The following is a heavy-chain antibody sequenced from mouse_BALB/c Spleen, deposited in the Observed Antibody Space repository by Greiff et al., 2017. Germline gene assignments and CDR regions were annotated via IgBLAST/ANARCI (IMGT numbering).Heavy chain of an antibody. CDR1: GFTFSSFG. Sequence: EVHLVESGGGLVKPGGSLKLSCAASGFTFSSFGMHWVRQAPEKGLEWVAYISSGSSTIYYADTVKGRFTISRDNPKNTLFLQMTSLRSEDTAMYYCARSLGLYAMDYWGQGTSVTVSS. CDR3: ARSLGLYAMDY. J-gene: IGHJ4*01. V-gene: IGHV5-17*02. CDR2: ISSGSSTI.